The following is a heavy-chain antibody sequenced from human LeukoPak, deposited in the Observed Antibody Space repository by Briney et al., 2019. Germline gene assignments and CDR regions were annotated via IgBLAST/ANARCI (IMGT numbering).Heavy chain of an antibody. CDR3: VRDDDRPDNGLDY. Sequence: SGGSLRLSCAASGFTFSNYAMSWVRQAPRKGLEWVSGISGSGGYTYYADSVKGRFTISRDNSNNTPYLQMNSLRAEDTAVYYCVRDDDRPDNGLDYWGQGTLVTVSS. J-gene: IGHJ4*02. D-gene: IGHD3-22*01. CDR2: ISGSGGYT. CDR1: GFTFSNYA. V-gene: IGHV3-23*01.